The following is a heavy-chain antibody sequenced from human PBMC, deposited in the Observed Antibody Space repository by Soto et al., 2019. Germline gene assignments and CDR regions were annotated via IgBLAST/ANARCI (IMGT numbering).Heavy chain of an antibody. CDR1: GLTFDDYA. Sequence: EVQLVESGGGLVQPGRSLRLSCAASGLTFDDYAMHWVRQVPGKGLEWVSGISWNSGSIGYADSVKGRFTISRDNAKNSLYLQMNSRRAEDTALYYCAKDSSWWAAEGYFQYWGQGTLDTVSS. CDR2: ISWNSGSI. V-gene: IGHV3-9*01. CDR3: AKDSSWWAAEGYFQY. J-gene: IGHJ1*01. D-gene: IGHD2-15*01.